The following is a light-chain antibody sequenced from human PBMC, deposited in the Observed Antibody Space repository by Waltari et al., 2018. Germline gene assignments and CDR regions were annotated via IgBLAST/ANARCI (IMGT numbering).Light chain of an antibody. CDR2: GTS. CDR1: QSVTSIS. V-gene: IGKV3-20*01. J-gene: IGKJ4*01. CDR3: QQYDGEVVT. Sequence: EIVLTQSPGTLSLSPGQRATLSRRASQSVTSISLTWYQQRLGQAPRPLSYGTSSRATGITDRFSGSGSGTDFTLTISRLEPEDFAVYYCQQYDGEVVTFGGGTKVEI.